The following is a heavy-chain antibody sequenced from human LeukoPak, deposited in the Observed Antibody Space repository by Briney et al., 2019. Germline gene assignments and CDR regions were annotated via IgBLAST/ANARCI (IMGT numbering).Heavy chain of an antibody. Sequence: HPGGSLRLSCAASGLPISGDYMNWVRQAPGKGLEWVSLIYSGGITYYADSVRGRFTVSRDNSKNTVYLQMNSLRAEDTATYYCAKVIRGYTYPFRAFDIWGQGTMVTVSS. D-gene: IGHD5-18*01. CDR1: GLPISGDY. J-gene: IGHJ3*02. CDR3: AKVIRGYTYPFRAFDI. V-gene: IGHV3-53*01. CDR2: IYSGGIT.